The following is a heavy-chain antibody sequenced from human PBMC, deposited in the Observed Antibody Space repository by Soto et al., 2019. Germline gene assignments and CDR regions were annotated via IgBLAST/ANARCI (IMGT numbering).Heavy chain of an antibody. CDR3: ARDHRSSYCSSTSCPRGYFDY. CDR1: GGSISSGGYY. Sequence: QVQLQESGPGLVKPSQTLSLTCTVSGGSISSGGYYWSWIRQHPGKGLEWIGYIYYSGSTYDNPSLKSRVTTSVDTSKNQFSLKLSSVTAADTAVYYCARDHRSSYCSSTSCPRGYFDYWGQGTLVTVSS. V-gene: IGHV4-31*03. D-gene: IGHD2-2*01. CDR2: IYYSGST. J-gene: IGHJ4*02.